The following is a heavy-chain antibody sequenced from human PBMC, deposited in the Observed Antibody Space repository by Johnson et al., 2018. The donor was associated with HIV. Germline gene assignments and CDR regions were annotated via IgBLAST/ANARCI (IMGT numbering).Heavy chain of an antibody. D-gene: IGHD4-17*01. CDR3: ATLTVRSRAFDL. Sequence: QVQLVESGGGLVQPGGSLRLSCAASGFTFSSYGMHWVRQAPGKGLEWVAVISYDGSNKYYADSVKGRFTVSRDNAKRSLYLQLSNLRAEDTALYYCATLTVRSRAFDLWGQGTLVTVSS. V-gene: IGHV3-30*03. J-gene: IGHJ3*01. CDR1: GFTFSSYG. CDR2: ISYDGSNK.